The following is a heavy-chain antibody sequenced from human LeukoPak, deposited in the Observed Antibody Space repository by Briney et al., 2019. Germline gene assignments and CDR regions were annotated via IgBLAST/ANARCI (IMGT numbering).Heavy chain of an antibody. Sequence: GGSLRLSCVVSGFTFSRYWMSWVRQAPGKGLEWVANIKHDGSEKYYVDSMKGRFTISRDNAKNSLYLQMNSLRADDTAVYYCARDEYYSSDYWGQGTLVTVSS. D-gene: IGHD6-6*01. V-gene: IGHV3-7*01. CDR3: ARDEYYSSDY. J-gene: IGHJ4*02. CDR2: IKHDGSEK. CDR1: GFTFSRYW.